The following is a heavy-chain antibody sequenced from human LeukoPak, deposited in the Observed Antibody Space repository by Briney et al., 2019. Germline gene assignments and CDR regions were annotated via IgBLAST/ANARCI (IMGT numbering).Heavy chain of an antibody. Sequence: PSETLSLTCTVSGGSISSGSYYWSWIRQPAGKGLEWIGRVYTSGSTNYNPSLKSRVTMSVDTSKNQFSLKLSSVTAADTAVYYCARDDLHPSGYDYLRLSHRVWFDPWGQGTLVTVSS. CDR3: ARDDLHPSGYDYLRLSHRVWFDP. V-gene: IGHV4-61*02. CDR2: VYTSGST. J-gene: IGHJ5*02. D-gene: IGHD5-12*01. CDR1: GGSISSGSYY.